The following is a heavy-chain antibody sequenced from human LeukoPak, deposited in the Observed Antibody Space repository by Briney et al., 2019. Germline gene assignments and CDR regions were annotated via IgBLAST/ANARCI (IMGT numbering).Heavy chain of an antibody. V-gene: IGHV3-48*01. CDR3: ATISPGQQLDY. CDR2: ISSSSSTI. D-gene: IGHD6-13*01. CDR1: EFTFSVYE. Sequence: GGSLRLSCAASEFTFSVYEMIWVRQAPGKGLEWVSYISSSSSTIYYADSVKGRFTISRDNAKNSLYLQMNSLRAEDTAAYYCATISPGQQLDYWGQGTLVTVSS. J-gene: IGHJ4*02.